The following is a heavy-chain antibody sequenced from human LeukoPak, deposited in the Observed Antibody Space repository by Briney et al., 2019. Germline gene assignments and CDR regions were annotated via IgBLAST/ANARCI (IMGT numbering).Heavy chain of an antibody. J-gene: IGHJ5*02. CDR1: GYSISSGYY. Sequence: SETLSLTCTVSGYSISSGYYWGWIRHPPGKRLECLGYISFSGNTNYNPSLKSRVTISLDTSKNHFSLNLTSVTAADTALYYCARLLPQGWFDHWGRGTLVTVSS. D-gene: IGHD3-10*01. CDR2: ISFSGNT. CDR3: ARLLPQGWFDH. V-gene: IGHV4-61*03.